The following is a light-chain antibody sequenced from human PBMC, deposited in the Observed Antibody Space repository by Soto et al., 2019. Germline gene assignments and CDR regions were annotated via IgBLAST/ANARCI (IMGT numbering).Light chain of an antibody. CDR1: QGIRND. J-gene: IGKJ1*01. V-gene: IGKV1-6*01. Sequence: AIQMTQSRSSLSASAGDRRTITRHAIQGIRNDLGWYEQKRGKAPNPLIYAASSLRSGVPSRFRGSGSGTDFTLTISSLQPEDFETYYCLQNYNYPSTFGQCTKVDIK. CDR3: LQNYNYPST. CDR2: AAS.